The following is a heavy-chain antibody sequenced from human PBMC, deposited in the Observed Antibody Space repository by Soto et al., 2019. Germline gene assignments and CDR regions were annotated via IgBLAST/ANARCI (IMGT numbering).Heavy chain of an antibody. Sequence: SETLSLTCTVSGASISSEGYYWSWIRQFPGKGLEWIGYIYYSGSTNYNPSLRSRVTISVDTSKTRFFLKLTSVTAADTAVYFCASDNMSGYASIFRFDPWGQGRQVTVSS. D-gene: IGHD2-2*01. CDR3: ASDNMSGYASIFRFDP. CDR1: GASISSEGYY. J-gene: IGHJ5*02. CDR2: IYYSGST. V-gene: IGHV4-31*03.